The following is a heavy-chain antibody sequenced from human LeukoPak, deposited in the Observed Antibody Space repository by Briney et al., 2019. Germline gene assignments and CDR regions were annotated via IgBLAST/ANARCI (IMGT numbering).Heavy chain of an antibody. J-gene: IGHJ4*02. Sequence: SVKVSCMPSGGTFSSSAIRWVRQAPGQGLEWLGRIIPILGIANYAQKFQGRVTITADKSTSTAYMELSSLRSEDTAVYYCARDRTSLAAASIYGYWGQGTLVTVSS. CDR2: IIPILGIA. CDR3: ARDRTSLAAASIYGY. D-gene: IGHD6-13*01. V-gene: IGHV1-69*04. CDR1: GGTFSSSA.